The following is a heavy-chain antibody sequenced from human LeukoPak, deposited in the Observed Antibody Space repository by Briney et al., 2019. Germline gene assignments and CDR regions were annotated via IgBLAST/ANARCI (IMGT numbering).Heavy chain of an antibody. CDR3: ARADSGSYSDAFDI. J-gene: IGHJ3*02. CDR1: GFTFSSYS. Sequence: GGSLRLSCAASGFTFSSYSMNWVRQAPGKGLEWVSSISSSSSYIYYADSVKGRFTISRDNAKNSLYLQMNSLRAEGTAVYYCARADSGSYSDAFDIWGQGTMVTVSS. CDR2: ISSSSSYI. D-gene: IGHD1-26*01. V-gene: IGHV3-21*01.